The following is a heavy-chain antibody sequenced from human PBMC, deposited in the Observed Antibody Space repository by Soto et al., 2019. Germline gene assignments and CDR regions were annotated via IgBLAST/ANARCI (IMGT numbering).Heavy chain of an antibody. CDR1: GGSISSGGYS. Sequence: QLQLQESGSGLVKPSQTLSLTCAVSGGSISSGGYSWSWIRQPPGKGLEWIGYISHSGSTYFNPSLKSRLTXXVDRSKNQCSLKLSPVTAADTAVYYCARGGLLPDYWGQGTLVTVSS. CDR2: ISHSGST. V-gene: IGHV4-30-2*01. D-gene: IGHD6-19*01. CDR3: ARGGLLPDY. J-gene: IGHJ4*02.